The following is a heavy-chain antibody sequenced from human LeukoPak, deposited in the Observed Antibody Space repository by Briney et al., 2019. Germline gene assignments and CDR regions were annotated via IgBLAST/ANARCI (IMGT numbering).Heavy chain of an antibody. CDR3: AADPGTVATTPYFDY. CDR2: IVVGSGNT. J-gene: IGHJ4*02. V-gene: IGHV1-58*02. D-gene: IGHD5-12*01. CDR1: GFTFTSSA. Sequence: SVKVSCKASGFTFTSSAMQWVRQARGQRLEWIGWIVVGSGNTNYARKFQERVTITRDMSTSTAYMELSSLRSEDTAVYYCAADPGTVATTPYFDYWGQGTLVTVSS.